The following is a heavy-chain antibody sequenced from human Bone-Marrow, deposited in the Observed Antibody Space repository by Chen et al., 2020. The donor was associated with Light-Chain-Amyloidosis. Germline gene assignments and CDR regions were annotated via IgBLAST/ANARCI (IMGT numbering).Heavy chain of an antibody. CDR3: ATRGQSGYDQSYKGMDV. D-gene: IGHD5-12*01. V-gene: IGHV3-23*01. J-gene: IGHJ6*02. Sequence: EVQLLESGGGLVQPGGSLRLSCAASGFTFSNYAISWVRQAPGKGLEWVSTLSPSGLTTFYADSVKGRFTISRDNSKNTLFLQVSSLRAEDTAVYYCATRGQSGYDQSYKGMDVWGQGTTVTVP. CDR2: LSPSGLTT. CDR1: GFTFSNYA.